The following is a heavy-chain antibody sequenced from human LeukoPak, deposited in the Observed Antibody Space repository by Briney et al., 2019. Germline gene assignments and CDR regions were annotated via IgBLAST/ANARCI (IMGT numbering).Heavy chain of an antibody. CDR3: ARSGGGNPRRDAFDI. J-gene: IGHJ3*02. CDR2: IYTSGST. D-gene: IGHD4-23*01. V-gene: IGHV4-61*02. CDR1: GDSISSGSYY. Sequence: SETLSLTCTVSGDSISSGSYYWSWIRQPAGKGLEWIGRIYTSGSTNYNPSLKSRVTISVDTSKNQFSLKLSSVTAADTAVYYCARSGGGNPRRDAFDIWGQGTMVTVSS.